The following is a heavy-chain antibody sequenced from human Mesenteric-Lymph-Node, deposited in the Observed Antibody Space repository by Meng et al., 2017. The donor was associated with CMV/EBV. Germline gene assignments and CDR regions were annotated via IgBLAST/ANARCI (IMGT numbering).Heavy chain of an antibody. J-gene: IGHJ6*02. D-gene: IGHD2-2*01. Sequence: ASVKVSCKASGYTFTGYYMHWVRQAPGQGLEWMGWINPNSGGTNYAQKFQGRVTMTRDTSISTAYMELSRLRSDDTAVYYCARAHCSSTSCYAYYYGMDVWGQGTTVTVSS. CDR3: ARAHCSSTSCYAYYYGMDV. CDR2: INPNSGGT. V-gene: IGHV1-2*02. CDR1: GYTFTGYY.